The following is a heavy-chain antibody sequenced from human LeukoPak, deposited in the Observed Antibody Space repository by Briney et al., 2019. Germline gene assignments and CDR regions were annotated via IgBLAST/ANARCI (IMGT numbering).Heavy chain of an antibody. Sequence: SETLSLTCAVYGGSFSGYYWSWIRQPPGKGLEWIGEINHSGSTNYNPSLKSRVTISVDTSKNQLSLKLSSVTAADTAVYYCARRPMRLRLGELSSPPDYWGQGTLVTVSS. J-gene: IGHJ4*02. CDR3: ARRPMRLRLGELSSPPDY. D-gene: IGHD3-16*02. CDR1: GGSFSGYY. V-gene: IGHV4-34*01. CDR2: INHSGST.